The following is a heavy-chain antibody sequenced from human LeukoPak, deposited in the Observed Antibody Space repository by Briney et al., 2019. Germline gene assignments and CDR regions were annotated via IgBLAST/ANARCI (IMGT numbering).Heavy chain of an antibody. D-gene: IGHD2-2*01. J-gene: IGHJ4*02. CDR2: ISSSSSYI. CDR3: AREVSEACSSTSCLYYSDY. Sequence: GGSLRLSCAASGFTFSSYSMNWVRQAPGKGLEWVSSISSSSSYIYYADSVKGRFTISRDNAKNSLYLQMNSLRAEDTAVYYCAREVSEACSSTSCLYYSDYWGQGTLVTVSS. V-gene: IGHV3-21*01. CDR1: GFTFSSYS.